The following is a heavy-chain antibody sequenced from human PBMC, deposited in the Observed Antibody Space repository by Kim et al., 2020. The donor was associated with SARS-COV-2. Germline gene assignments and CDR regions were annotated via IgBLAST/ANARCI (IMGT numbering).Heavy chain of an antibody. CDR1: GFTFSNYW. V-gene: IGHV3-7*03. CDR2: IKQDGSEK. J-gene: IGHJ4*02. Sequence: GGSLRLSCAASGFTFSNYWMNWVRQAPGKGLEWVANIKQDGSEKNYVDSVKGRFTISRDNAKNSLYLQMNSLKAEDTAVYYCGSWPDWGQGTLVIVSS. CDR3: GSWPD.